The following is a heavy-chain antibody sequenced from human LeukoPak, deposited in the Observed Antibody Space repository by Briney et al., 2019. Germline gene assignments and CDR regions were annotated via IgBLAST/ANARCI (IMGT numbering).Heavy chain of an antibody. CDR2: ISSGGSTI. CDR3: ARQDAYKGPFEL. Sequence: GGSLRLSCAASGFTFRDYYMSWIRQAPGKGLEWVSAISSGGSTIYYTDPVKGRFTISRDNAKSSLSLQMSSLRAEDTAIYYCARQDAYKGPFELWGQGTLVTVSS. J-gene: IGHJ4*02. V-gene: IGHV3-11*04. D-gene: IGHD5-24*01. CDR1: GFTFRDYY.